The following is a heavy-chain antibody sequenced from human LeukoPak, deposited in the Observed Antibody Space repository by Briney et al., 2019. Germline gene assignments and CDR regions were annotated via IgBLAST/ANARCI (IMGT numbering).Heavy chain of an antibody. CDR2: IIPIFGTT. J-gene: IGHJ6*03. V-gene: IGHV1-69*06. CDR3: ARVVGLTGYSSSWYSGYYYYMDV. D-gene: IGHD6-13*01. Sequence: ASVKVSCKASGGTFSSYAISWVRQAPGQGLEWMGGIIPIFGTTNYAQKFHDRVTITADKSTSTAYMELSSLRSEDTAVYYCARVVGLTGYSSSWYSGYYYYMDVWGKGTTVTVSS. CDR1: GGTFSSYA.